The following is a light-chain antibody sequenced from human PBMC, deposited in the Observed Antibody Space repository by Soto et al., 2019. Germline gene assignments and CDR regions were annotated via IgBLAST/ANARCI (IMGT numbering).Light chain of an antibody. CDR2: GAS. Sequence: EIVMTQSPATLFVSPGERATLSCRASQSVSSNLAWYQQKPGQAPRLLIYGASIRATGIPARFSGSGSGTEFTLTISSLQSEDFAVYYCQQYNNWWTFGQGTKVEIK. CDR1: QSVSSN. J-gene: IGKJ1*01. CDR3: QQYNNWWT. V-gene: IGKV3D-15*01.